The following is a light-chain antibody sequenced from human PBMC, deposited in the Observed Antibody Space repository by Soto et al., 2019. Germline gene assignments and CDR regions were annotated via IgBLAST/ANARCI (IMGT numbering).Light chain of an antibody. CDR3: QQYDNLQYT. CDR1: QDISNY. J-gene: IGKJ2*01. Sequence: DIQMTQSPSSLSVSVGDRVTITCQASQDISNYLNWYQQKPGKAPKLLIYDASNLETGVPSRFSGSGSGTDFTFTISSLQPEDIATYYCQQYDNLQYTFGQGTKLEIE. CDR2: DAS. V-gene: IGKV1-33*01.